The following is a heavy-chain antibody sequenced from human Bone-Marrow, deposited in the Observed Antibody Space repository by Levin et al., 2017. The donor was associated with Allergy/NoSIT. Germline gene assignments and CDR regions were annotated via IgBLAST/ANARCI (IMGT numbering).Heavy chain of an antibody. CDR2: INPNSGGT. Sequence: EASVKVSCKASGYTFTGYFMHWVRQAPGQGLEWMGRINPNSGGTNYAQKFQGRVTMTRDTSISTAYMELSSLRSDDTAVYYCAREYCTSTTCFDSRWFDPWGQGTLVTVSS. V-gene: IGHV1-2*06. D-gene: IGHD2/OR15-2a*01. CDR1: GYTFTGYF. J-gene: IGHJ5*02. CDR3: AREYCTSTTCFDSRWFDP.